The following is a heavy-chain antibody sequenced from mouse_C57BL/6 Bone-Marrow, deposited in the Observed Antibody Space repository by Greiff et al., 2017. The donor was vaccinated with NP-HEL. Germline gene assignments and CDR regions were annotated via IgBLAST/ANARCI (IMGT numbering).Heavy chain of an antibody. CDR3: ARSNYDYGPWFAY. J-gene: IGHJ3*01. CDR2: IHPNSGST. D-gene: IGHD2-4*01. Sequence: VQLQQPGAELVKPGASVKLSCKASGYTFTSYWMHWVKQRPGQGLEWIGMIHPNSGSTNYNEKFKSKATLTVDKSSSTAYMQLSSLTSEDSAVYYCARSNYDYGPWFAYWGQGTLVTVAA. V-gene: IGHV1-64*01. CDR1: GYTFTSYW.